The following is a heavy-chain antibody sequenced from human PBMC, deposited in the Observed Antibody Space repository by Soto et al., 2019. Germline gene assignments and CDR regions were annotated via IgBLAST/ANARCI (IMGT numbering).Heavy chain of an antibody. J-gene: IGHJ4*02. D-gene: IGHD2-8*01. CDR1: GGSFSGYY. V-gene: IGHV4-34*01. CDR3: ARVMVKGPDPRVPFDY. CDR2: INHSGST. Sequence: SETLSLTCAVYGGSFSGYYWSWIRQPPGKGLEWIGEINHSGSTNYNPSLKSRVTISVDTSKNQFSLKLSSVTAADTAVYYCARVMVKGPDPRVPFDYWGQGTLVTVSS.